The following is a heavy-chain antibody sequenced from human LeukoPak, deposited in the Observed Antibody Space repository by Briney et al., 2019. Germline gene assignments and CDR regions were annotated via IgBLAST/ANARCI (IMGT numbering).Heavy chain of an antibody. D-gene: IGHD6-19*01. CDR3: ARRAVAGTDDY. V-gene: IGHV3-20*04. CDR2: INWNGGSI. CDR1: GFTFDDYG. Sequence: GGSLRLSCAASGFTFDDYGMSWVRQAPGRGLEWVSGINWNGGSIGYADSVKGRFTISRDNAKNSLYLQMNSLRAEDTALYYCARRAVAGTDDYWGQGTLVTVSS. J-gene: IGHJ4*02.